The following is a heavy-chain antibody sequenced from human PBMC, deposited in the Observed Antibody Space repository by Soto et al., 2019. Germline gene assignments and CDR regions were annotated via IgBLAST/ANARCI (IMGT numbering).Heavy chain of an antibody. CDR2: INPSGGST. D-gene: IGHD3-22*01. Sequence: ASVNVSCKASGYTFTSYYMHWVRQAPGQGLEWMGIINPSGGSTSYAQKFQGRVTMTRDTSTSTVYMELSSLRSEDTAVYYCARDSSGYYYLDYWGQGTLVTVSS. V-gene: IGHV1-46*01. J-gene: IGHJ4*02. CDR3: ARDSSGYYYLDY. CDR1: GYTFTSYY.